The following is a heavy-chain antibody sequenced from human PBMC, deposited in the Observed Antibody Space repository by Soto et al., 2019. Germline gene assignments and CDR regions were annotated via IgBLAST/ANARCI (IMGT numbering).Heavy chain of an antibody. CDR3: ARGRSCSGGSCYSFYYYYYMDV. J-gene: IGHJ6*03. CDR2: INHSGST. Sequence: SETLSLTCAVYGGSFSGYYWSWIRQPPGKGLEWIGEINHSGSTNYNPSLKSRVTISVDTSKNQFSLKLSSVTAADTAVYYCARGRSCSGGSCYSFYYYYYMDVWGKGTTVTVSS. D-gene: IGHD2-15*01. V-gene: IGHV4-34*01. CDR1: GGSFSGYY.